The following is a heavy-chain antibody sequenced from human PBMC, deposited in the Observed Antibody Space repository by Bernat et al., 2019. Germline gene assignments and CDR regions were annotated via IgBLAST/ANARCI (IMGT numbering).Heavy chain of an antibody. D-gene: IGHD1-1*01. CDR2: IKSKASGGTT. CDR3: TTDRPLTGMTDCVS. CDR1: GVTFSHLW. V-gene: IGHV3-15*01. Sequence: EVQLVVSGGDLVKVGESLRLPCAASGVTFSHLWMSWVRQAPGKGLEWVGRIKSKASGGTTDYAAPVTGRFAISRDDSKDTLYLQMSNLKVEDTADYYCTTDRPLTGMTDCVSWGRGTLVTVSP. J-gene: IGHJ4*02.